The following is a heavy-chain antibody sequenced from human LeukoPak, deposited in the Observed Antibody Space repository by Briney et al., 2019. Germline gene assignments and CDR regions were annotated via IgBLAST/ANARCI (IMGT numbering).Heavy chain of an antibody. J-gene: IGHJ4*02. Sequence: SETLSLTCAVSGGSISSGGYSWSWIRQPPGKGLEWIGYIYHSGSTYYNPSLKSRVTTSVDRSKNQFSLKLSSVTAADTAVYYCARGGCSSTSCYPRYFDYRGQGTLVTVSS. CDR1: GGSISSGGYS. CDR2: IYHSGST. D-gene: IGHD2-2*01. V-gene: IGHV4-30-2*01. CDR3: ARGGCSSTSCYPRYFDY.